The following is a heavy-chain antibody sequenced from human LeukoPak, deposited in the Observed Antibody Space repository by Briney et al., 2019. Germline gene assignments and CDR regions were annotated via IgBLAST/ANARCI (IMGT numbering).Heavy chain of an antibody. CDR3: ARASRIFCVTTDCYLFDS. CDR2: VYYSGST. V-gene: IGHV4-61*08. CDR1: GGSISSGGDY. Sequence: SQTLSLTCTVSGGSISSGGDYWSWIRQPPTKGLEWIGYVYYSGSTNYNPSLKSRVTISVDTSKNQSSLKLSSVTAADTAVYYCARASRIFCVTTDCYLFDSWGQGTQVTVSS. D-gene: IGHD2-21*02. J-gene: IGHJ4*02.